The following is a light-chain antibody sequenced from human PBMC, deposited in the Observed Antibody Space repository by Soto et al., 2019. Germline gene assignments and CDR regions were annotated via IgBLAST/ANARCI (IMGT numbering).Light chain of an antibody. CDR3: QQYGNSPPNT. CDR1: QSVSSSY. Sequence: EIVLTQSPGTLSLSPGERATLSCRASQSVSSSYLAWYQQKPGQAPRLFIYGASSRATGIPDRFSGSGSGTDFTLTISRLEPEDFAVYFCQQYGNSPPNTFGQGTKVEIK. J-gene: IGKJ2*01. CDR2: GAS. V-gene: IGKV3-20*01.